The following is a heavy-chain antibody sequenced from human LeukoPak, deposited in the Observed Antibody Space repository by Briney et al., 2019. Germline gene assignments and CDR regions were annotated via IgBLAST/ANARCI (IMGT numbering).Heavy chain of an antibody. J-gene: IGHJ1*01. Sequence: GSVYDSCMASRYTLTGYYMHWVRQAPGQGVEWVGCINPNSGGTNYAQKFQGRVTMTRDTSISTAYMELRRLRSDGTAVYCCATTTVAGFSEYFQHWGQGTLVTVSS. CDR1: RYTLTGYY. V-gene: IGHV1-2*02. D-gene: IGHD6-19*01. CDR2: INPNSGGT. CDR3: ATTTVAGFSEYFQH.